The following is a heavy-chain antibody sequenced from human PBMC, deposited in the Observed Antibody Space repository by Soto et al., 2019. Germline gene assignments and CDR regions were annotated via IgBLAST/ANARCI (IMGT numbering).Heavy chain of an antibody. Sequence: QVQLVQSGAEVKKPGASVKVSCKASGYTFTSYAMHWVRQAPGQRLEWMGWINAGNGNTKYSQKFQGRLTLTTNPSTRTAYMELRSLRSDDTAVYYCARGADDFSSGYYYEYWGQGTLVTVSS. J-gene: IGHJ4*02. V-gene: IGHV1-3*01. D-gene: IGHD3-3*01. CDR3: ARGADDFSSGYYYEY. CDR1: GYTFTSYA. CDR2: INAGNGNT.